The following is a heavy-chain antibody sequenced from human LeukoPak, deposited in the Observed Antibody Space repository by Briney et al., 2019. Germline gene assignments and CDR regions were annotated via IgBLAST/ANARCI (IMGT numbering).Heavy chain of an antibody. CDR1: GYTFTGYY. V-gene: IGHV1-2*02. CDR2: INPNSGGT. D-gene: IGHD3-3*01. Sequence: ASVKVSCKASGYTFTGYYMHWVQQAPGQGLEWMGWINPNSGGTNYAQKFQGRVTMTRDTSISTAYMELSRLRSDDTAVYYCARGPFLEWLLYFDYWGQGTLVTVSS. J-gene: IGHJ4*02. CDR3: ARGPFLEWLLYFDY.